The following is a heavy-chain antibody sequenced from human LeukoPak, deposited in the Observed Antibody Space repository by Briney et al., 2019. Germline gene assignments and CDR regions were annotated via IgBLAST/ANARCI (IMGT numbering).Heavy chain of an antibody. Sequence: GGSLLLSCAASGFPFISYALSWVRPAPGKGLEWVSAISGSGGSTYYADSGKGRFTISRDNSKNTLYPQMNSLSAEDTAVYYCATEAPDYYDSSGYYYSGWGQGTLVTVSS. CDR2: ISGSGGST. CDR3: ATEAPDYYDSSGYYYSG. D-gene: IGHD3-22*01. J-gene: IGHJ4*02. CDR1: GFPFISYA. V-gene: IGHV3-23*01.